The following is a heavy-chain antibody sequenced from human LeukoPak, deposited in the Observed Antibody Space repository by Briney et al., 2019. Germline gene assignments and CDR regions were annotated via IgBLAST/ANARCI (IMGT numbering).Heavy chain of an antibody. CDR3: ARPQGYYDSSDYRYHDAFDI. J-gene: IGHJ3*02. CDR1: GGSISSGGYY. D-gene: IGHD3-22*01. CDR2: IYHSGST. V-gene: IGHV4-30-2*01. Sequence: PSQTLSLTCTVSGGSISSGGYYWSWIRQPPGKGLEWIGYIYHSGSTYYNPSLKSRVTISVDRSKNQFSLKLSSVTAADTAVYYCARPQGYYDSSDYRYHDAFDIWGQGTMVTVSS.